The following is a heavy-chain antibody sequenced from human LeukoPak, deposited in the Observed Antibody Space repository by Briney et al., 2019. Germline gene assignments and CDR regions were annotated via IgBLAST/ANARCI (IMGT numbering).Heavy chain of an antibody. Sequence: SVKVSFNAAGCTFSSYGISWVRQPPGQGLELMGRINPIFGTRNYAHKFQGRVTITTDESTTKAYMELNSLRSEDTAVDSCSRSYYYGWGHFDYWGQGTVVPVFS. V-gene: IGHV1-69*05. CDR2: INPIFGTR. J-gene: IGHJ4*02. D-gene: IGHD3-10*01. CDR3: SRSYYYGWGHFDY. CDR1: GCTFSSYG.